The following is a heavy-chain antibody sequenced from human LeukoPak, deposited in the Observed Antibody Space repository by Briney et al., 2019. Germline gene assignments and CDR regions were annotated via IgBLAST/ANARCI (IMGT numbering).Heavy chain of an antibody. V-gene: IGHV1-18*04. CDR3: ARDVGQYCSGGSCYPLDY. Sequence: ASVKVSCKTSGYTFTRYGISWVRQAPGQGLEGMGWMNPNNGNTDYAQRLQGRLSVTKDTSTSTAYMELRSLRSDDTALYYCARDVGQYCSGGSCYPLDYWGQGTLVTVSS. D-gene: IGHD2-15*01. J-gene: IGHJ4*02. CDR2: MNPNNGNT. CDR1: GYTFTRYG.